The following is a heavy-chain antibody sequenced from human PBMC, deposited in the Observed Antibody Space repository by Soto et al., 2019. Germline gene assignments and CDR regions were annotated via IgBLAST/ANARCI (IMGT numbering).Heavy chain of an antibody. CDR1: GFTFSSYW. Sequence: LRLSCAASGFTFSSYWMHWVRQVPGKGLVWLSRIKGDGSSTTYADSVKGRFTVSRDNAKNTLYLHMNSLRAEDTAVYYCSRAQTRDSGGYIYYFDYWGQGALVTVSS. CDR3: SRAQTRDSGGYIYYFDY. CDR2: IKGDGSST. D-gene: IGHD4-17*01. V-gene: IGHV3-74*01. J-gene: IGHJ4*02.